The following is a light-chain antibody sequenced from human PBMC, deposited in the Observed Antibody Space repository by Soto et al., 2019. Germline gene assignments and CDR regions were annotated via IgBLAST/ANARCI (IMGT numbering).Light chain of an antibody. V-gene: IGKV3-15*01. J-gene: IGKJ2*01. CDR1: QSVFTN. CDR3: QQYNNWPYT. CDR2: GAS. Sequence: EIVMTQSPATLSVSPGERVTLSCRASQSVFTNLAWSQHKPGQAPRLLIYGASTRATGLPASFSGSGSGTEFTLTISGLQSEDCALYYCQQYNNWPYTFGQGTKLEIK.